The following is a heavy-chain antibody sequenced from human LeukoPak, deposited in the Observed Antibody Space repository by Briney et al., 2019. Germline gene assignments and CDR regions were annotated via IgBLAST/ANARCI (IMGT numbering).Heavy chain of an antibody. CDR3: ARSAAGLDY. D-gene: IGHD6-13*01. V-gene: IGHV3-21*01. CDR1: GFTFSTYT. Sequence: GGSLRLSCAASGFTFSTYTMNWVRQAPGKGLEWVSSISSGSSYVYYADSVKGRFTISRDNAKNSLYLQMNSLRAEDTAVYYCARSAAGLDYWGQGTLVTVSS. J-gene: IGHJ4*02. CDR2: ISSGSSYV.